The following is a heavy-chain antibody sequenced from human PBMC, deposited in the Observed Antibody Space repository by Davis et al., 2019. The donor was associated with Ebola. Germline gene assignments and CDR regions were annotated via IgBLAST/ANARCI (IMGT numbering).Heavy chain of an antibody. CDR3: ARERGLGYCTGGVCWGYYYGMDV. Sequence: AASVKVSCKASGYTFTSYGISWVRQAPGQGLEWMGWISAYNGNTNFAQKLQGSVTMTRDTSTSTVYMELRSLRSDDTAVYYCARERGLGYCTGGVCWGYYYGMDVWGQGTTVTVSS. J-gene: IGHJ6*02. CDR2: ISAYNGNT. V-gene: IGHV1-18*01. CDR1: GYTFTSYG. D-gene: IGHD2-8*02.